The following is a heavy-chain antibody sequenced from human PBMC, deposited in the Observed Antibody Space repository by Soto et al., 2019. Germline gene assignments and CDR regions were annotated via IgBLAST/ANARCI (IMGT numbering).Heavy chain of an antibody. D-gene: IGHD3-9*01. CDR1: GGSFSGYY. CDR2: INHSGST. Sequence: PSETLSLTCAVYGGSFSGYYWSWIRQPPGKGLEWIGEINHSGSTNYNPSLKSRVTISVDTSKNQFSMRLTSVTAADAAVYFCARQMRGPIPYFGWLSPLTSWGQGTQVTSPQ. J-gene: IGHJ5*02. V-gene: IGHV4-34*01. CDR3: ARQMRGPIPYFGWLSPLTS.